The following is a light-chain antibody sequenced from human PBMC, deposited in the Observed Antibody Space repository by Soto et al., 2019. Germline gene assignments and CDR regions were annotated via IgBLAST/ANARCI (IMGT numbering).Light chain of an antibody. Sequence: QSVLTQPPSVSGAPGQRVTISCTGSSSNIGAGYDVHWYQQLPGTAPKLLIYGNSNRPSGVPDRFSGSKSGTSASLAITGLRAEDEADYYCQSYDISLSGWVFSGGTKVTVL. J-gene: IGLJ3*02. CDR1: SSNIGAGYD. CDR2: GNS. V-gene: IGLV1-40*01. CDR3: QSYDISLSGWV.